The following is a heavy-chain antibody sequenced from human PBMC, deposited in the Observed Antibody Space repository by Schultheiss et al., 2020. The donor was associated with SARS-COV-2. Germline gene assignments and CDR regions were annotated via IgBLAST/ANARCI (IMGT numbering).Heavy chain of an antibody. CDR3: ARDLNGEYSSGWTRQRYYYYYGMDV. V-gene: IGHV3-21*01. D-gene: IGHD6-19*01. CDR1: GFTFTTYA. J-gene: IGHJ6*02. CDR2: INPSSGYI. Sequence: GGSLRLSCAASGFTFTTYAMTWVRQAPGKGLEWVSSINPSSGYIFYADSVKGRFTISRDNAKNSLYLQMNSLRAEDTAVYYCARDLNGEYSSGWTRQRYYYYYGMDVWGQGTTVTVSS.